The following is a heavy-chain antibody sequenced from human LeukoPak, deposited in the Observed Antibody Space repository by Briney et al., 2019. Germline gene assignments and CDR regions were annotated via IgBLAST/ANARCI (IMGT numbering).Heavy chain of an antibody. J-gene: IGHJ6*02. CDR3: ARAGTGMNYDSSGYYSYYYYYYGMDV. CDR1: GFTFSDCS. V-gene: IGHV3-30*03. CDR2: ISYDGSNK. Sequence: GGSLRLSCAASGFTFSDCSMNWVRQAPGKGLEWVAVISYDGSNKYYADSVKGRFTISRDNSKNTLYLQMNSLRAEDTAVYYCARAGTGMNYDSSGYYSYYYYYYGMDVWGQGTTVTVSS. D-gene: IGHD3-22*01.